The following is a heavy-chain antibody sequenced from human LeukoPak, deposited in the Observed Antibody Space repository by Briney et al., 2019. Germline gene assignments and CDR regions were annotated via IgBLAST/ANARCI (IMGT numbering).Heavy chain of an antibody. CDR2: IYPRDGST. J-gene: IGHJ4*02. Sequence: ASVKVSCKASGYTFTGYYMHWVRQAPGQGLEWMGMIYPRDGSTSYAQKFQGRVTVTRDTSTSTVHMELSGLRSEDTAVYYCARDQEGFDSRGQGTLVTVSS. V-gene: IGHV1-46*01. CDR1: GYTFTGYY. CDR3: ARDQEGFDS.